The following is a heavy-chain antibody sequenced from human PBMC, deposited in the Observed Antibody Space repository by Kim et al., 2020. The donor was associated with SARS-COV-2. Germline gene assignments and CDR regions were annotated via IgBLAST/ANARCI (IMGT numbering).Heavy chain of an antibody. V-gene: IGHV3-9*01. CDR2: ISWNSGSI. CDR1: GFTFDDYA. CDR3: AKDMGSGYGYDAFDI. D-gene: IGHD5-12*01. J-gene: IGHJ3*02. Sequence: GGSLRLSCAASGFTFDDYAMHWVRQAPGKGLEWVSGISWNSGSIGYADSVKGRFTISRDNAKNSLYLQMNSLRAEDTALYYCAKDMGSGYGYDAFDIWGQGTMVTVSS.